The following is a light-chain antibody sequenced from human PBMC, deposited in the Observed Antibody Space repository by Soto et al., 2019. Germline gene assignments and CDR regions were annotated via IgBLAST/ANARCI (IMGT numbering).Light chain of an antibody. CDR1: QSINNN. Sequence: EIVMTQSPAILSVSPGERATLSCRATQSINNNVAWYQQKPGQAPRLLIYGASTRATGLPARFSGSGSGAHFTLTISSLQSEDFAVYYCQQYDSWPFSFGPGTKVDIK. V-gene: IGKV3-15*01. CDR3: QQYDSWPFS. CDR2: GAS. J-gene: IGKJ3*01.